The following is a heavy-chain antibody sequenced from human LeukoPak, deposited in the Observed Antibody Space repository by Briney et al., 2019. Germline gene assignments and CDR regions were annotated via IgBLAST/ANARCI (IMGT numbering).Heavy chain of an antibody. D-gene: IGHD4-17*01. CDR2: INSDGSST. Sequence: GGSLRLSCAASGFTFSDYSMDWVRQAPGKGLEWVSRINSDGSSTSYADSVKGRLTISRDNAKNTLYLQMNSLRAEDTAVYYCARVKTPTVTNDAFDIWGQGTMVTVSS. J-gene: IGHJ3*02. CDR1: GFTFSDYS. CDR3: ARVKTPTVTNDAFDI. V-gene: IGHV3-74*01.